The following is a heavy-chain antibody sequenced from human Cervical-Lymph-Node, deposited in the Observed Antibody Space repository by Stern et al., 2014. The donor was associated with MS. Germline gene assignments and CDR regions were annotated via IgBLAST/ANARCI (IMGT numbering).Heavy chain of an antibody. J-gene: IGHJ6*02. CDR1: GFTLRSYG. CDR3: AKDRLFCSGGGCYAMDV. Sequence: VQLVQSGGGVVQPGRSLRLSCAASGFTLRSYGMHWVRQAPGKGLEWVAVISHDGNEKYYTESVKGRFTISRDNSKNTLYLQMNSLRTEDTAVYYCAKDRLFCSGGGCYAMDVWGQGTTVTVSS. CDR2: ISHDGNEK. D-gene: IGHD2-15*01. V-gene: IGHV3-30*18.